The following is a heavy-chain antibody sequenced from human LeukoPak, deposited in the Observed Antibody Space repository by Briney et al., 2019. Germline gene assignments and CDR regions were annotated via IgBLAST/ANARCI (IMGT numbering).Heavy chain of an antibody. CDR1: GYSISSGYY. Sequence: SETLSLTCTVSGYSISSGYYWGWIRQPPGKGLEWIGSIYHSGSTYYNPSLKSRVTISVDTSKNQFSLKLSSVTAADTAVYYCARARGLGDLDYWGQGTLVTVSS. CDR2: IYHSGST. D-gene: IGHD3-16*01. CDR3: ARARGLGDLDY. J-gene: IGHJ4*02. V-gene: IGHV4-38-2*02.